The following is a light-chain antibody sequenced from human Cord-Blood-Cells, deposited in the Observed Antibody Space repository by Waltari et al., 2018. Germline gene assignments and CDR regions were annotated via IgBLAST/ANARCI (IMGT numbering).Light chain of an antibody. CDR2: WAS. Sequence: DIVMTQYTDSLAVSLGARATINCKSSQSVLYSSNNKHYLAWYPQKPGQPPKLLIYWASTRESGVPDRLSGSGSGTDFTLTISSLQAEDVAVDYCHQYDSSPPSFGQGTKLEIK. J-gene: IGKJ2*03. V-gene: IGKV4-1*01. CDR1: QSVLYSSNNKHY. CDR3: HQYDSSPPS.